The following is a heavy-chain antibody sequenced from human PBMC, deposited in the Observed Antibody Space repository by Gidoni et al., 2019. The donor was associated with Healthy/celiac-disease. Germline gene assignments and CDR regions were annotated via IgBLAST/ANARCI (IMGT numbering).Heavy chain of an antibody. D-gene: IGHD3-9*01. J-gene: IGHJ4*02. CDR2: INSEGSST. CDR1: GFTFSSSW. CDR3: ARDYDILTGLDY. Sequence: VQLVESGGGLVQPGGSVRVSCAAYGFTFSSSWLHWVRQAPGQGLVWVSRINSEGSSTSNADSVKGRFTSSRDNAKNTLYLQMNSLRAEDTAVYYCARDYDILTGLDYWGQGTLVTVSS. V-gene: IGHV3-74*01.